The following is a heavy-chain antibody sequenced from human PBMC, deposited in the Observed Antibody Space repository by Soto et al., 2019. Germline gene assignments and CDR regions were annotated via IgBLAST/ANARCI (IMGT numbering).Heavy chain of an antibody. V-gene: IGHV1-69*04. CDR3: AKEDAAGFKS. Sequence: QVHLVQSGAEMKKPGSSVKVSCKVSGGDLTNSGISWVRQAPGQGLEWMGGIFPLLGMVDYSQKFQGRVTFTADESTNTAYMDLGSLRSDDTAVYYCAKEDAAGFKSWGKGTLVIVSS. J-gene: IGHJ4*02. CDR2: IFPLLGMV. CDR1: GGDLTNSG. D-gene: IGHD6-13*01.